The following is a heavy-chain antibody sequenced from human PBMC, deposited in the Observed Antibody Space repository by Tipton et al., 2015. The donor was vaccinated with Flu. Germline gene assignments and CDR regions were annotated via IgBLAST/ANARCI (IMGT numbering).Heavy chain of an antibody. Sequence: TLSLTCTVSGGSISSGSYYWGWVRQPAGKGFEWIGRIYTSGSVNYNPSLDSRLTISMDPSRNQFSLRLTSVTAADTAVYYCLREGDDFWRAYEESWGQGTLVTVSS. D-gene: IGHD3-3*01. CDR2: IYTSGSV. J-gene: IGHJ5*02. CDR1: GGSISSGSYY. CDR3: LREGDDFWRAYEES. V-gene: IGHV4-61*02.